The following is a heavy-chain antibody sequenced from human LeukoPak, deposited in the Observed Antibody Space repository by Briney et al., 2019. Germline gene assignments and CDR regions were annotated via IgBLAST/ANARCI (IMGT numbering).Heavy chain of an antibody. CDR2: IYHSGST. J-gene: IGHJ5*02. CDR3: ARLRVVPAAWFDP. CDR1: GYSISSGYY. V-gene: IGHV4-38-2*01. Sequence: PSETLSLTCAVSGYSISSGYYWGWIRQPPGKGLEWIGSIYHSGSTYYNPSLKSRVTISVDTSKNQFSLKLSSVTAADAAVYYCARLRVVPAAWFDPWGQGTLVTVSS. D-gene: IGHD2-2*01.